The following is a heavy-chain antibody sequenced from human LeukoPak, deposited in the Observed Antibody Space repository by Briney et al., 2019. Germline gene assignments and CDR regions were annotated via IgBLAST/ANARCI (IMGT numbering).Heavy chain of an antibody. V-gene: IGHV4-4*07. CDR3: ARVGSDGSYFDY. Sequence: PSETLSLTCTVSGGSISSYYWSWIRQPAGRGLEWIGRVYFSGNTNYNPSLMGRVTMSVDTSKNQFSLNLTSVTAADTAVYYCARVGSDGSYFDYWGQGPLVTVSS. J-gene: IGHJ4*02. CDR1: GGSISSYY. CDR2: VYFSGNT. D-gene: IGHD1-26*01.